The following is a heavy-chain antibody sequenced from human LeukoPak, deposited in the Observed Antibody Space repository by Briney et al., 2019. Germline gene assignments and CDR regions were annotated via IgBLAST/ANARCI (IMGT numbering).Heavy chain of an antibody. J-gene: IGHJ6*03. CDR3: ARGPRITLVRGGQWYYYMDV. Sequence: GGSLRLSCAASGFTFTSYNMNWVRQAPGKGLEWVSSITSSSSYIYYADSVKGRFTISRDNAKNSLYLQMDSLRVEDTAVYYCARGPRITLVRGGQWYYYMDVWGKGTTVTISS. CDR1: GFTFTSYN. D-gene: IGHD3-10*01. CDR2: ITSSSSYI. V-gene: IGHV3-21*06.